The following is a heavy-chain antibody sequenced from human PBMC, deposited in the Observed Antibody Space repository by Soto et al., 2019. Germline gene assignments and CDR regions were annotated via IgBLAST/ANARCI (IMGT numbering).Heavy chain of an antibody. CDR2: IYYSGST. J-gene: IGHJ4*02. Sequence: PSETLSLTCTVSVGSSISGDYYWSWILQPPGKGLEWIGYIYYSGSTYYNPSLKSRVTISVDTSKNQFSLKLSSVTAADTAVYYCAREGGVAGTEYFDYWGQGTLVTVSS. D-gene: IGHD6-19*01. CDR1: VGSSISGDYY. V-gene: IGHV4-30-4*01. CDR3: AREGGVAGTEYFDY.